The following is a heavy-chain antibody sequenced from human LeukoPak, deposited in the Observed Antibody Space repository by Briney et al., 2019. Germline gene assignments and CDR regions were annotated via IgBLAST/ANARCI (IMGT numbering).Heavy chain of an antibody. CDR2: ISSSSIYI. D-gene: IGHD1-26*01. CDR1: GFTFSSYS. J-gene: IGHJ4*02. V-gene: IGHV3-21*01. CDR3: ARTFVGARTGLGY. Sequence: GGSLRLSCAASGFTFSSYSMNWVRQAPGKGLEWVSFISSSSIYIYYADSVKGRFTISRDNAKNSLYLQMNSLRAEDTAVYYCARTFVGARTGLGYWGQGTLVTVSP.